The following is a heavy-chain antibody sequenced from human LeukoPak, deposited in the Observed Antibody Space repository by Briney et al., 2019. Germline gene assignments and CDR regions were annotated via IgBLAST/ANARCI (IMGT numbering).Heavy chain of an antibody. D-gene: IGHD1-7*01. Sequence: GASVKVSCKASGYTFTGYYIYWVRQAPGQGLEWMGWISPRSGGTKYAQKFQGRVTMTRDTSISTAYMELSSLKSDDTAVYYCARDRELLFESWGQGTLVTVSS. V-gene: IGHV1-2*02. CDR1: GYTFTGYY. J-gene: IGHJ4*02. CDR3: ARDRELLFES. CDR2: ISPRSGGT.